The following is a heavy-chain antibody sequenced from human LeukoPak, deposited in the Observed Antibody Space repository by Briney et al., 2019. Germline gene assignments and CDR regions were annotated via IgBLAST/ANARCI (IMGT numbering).Heavy chain of an antibody. J-gene: IGHJ4*02. Sequence: PGGSLRLSCAASGFSFNSYDMHWVRQAPGKGLEWVAVIRFDVSNKLYANSVKGRFTISRDNSKSVLYLQVDSLRVEDTAVYYCAKRGSGYDYGSLDYWGQGSLVTVSS. CDR3: AKRGSGYDYGSLDY. V-gene: IGHV3-30*02. D-gene: IGHD5-12*01. CDR1: GFSFNSYD. CDR2: IRFDVSNK.